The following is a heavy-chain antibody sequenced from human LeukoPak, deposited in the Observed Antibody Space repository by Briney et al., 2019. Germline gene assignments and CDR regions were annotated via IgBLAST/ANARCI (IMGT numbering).Heavy chain of an antibody. Sequence: GGSLGLSCVVSGIPFSDYYMNWIRQAPGKGLEWISYISSSSSYTDYADSVKGRFTISRDNSKNTLFLQMNSLRAEDTAVYYCAKDRSCSGSSCNVGSWGQGTMVTVSS. CDR1: GIPFSDYY. D-gene: IGHD2-2*01. CDR2: ISSSSSYT. CDR3: AKDRSCSGSSCNVGS. V-gene: IGHV3-11*05. J-gene: IGHJ3*01.